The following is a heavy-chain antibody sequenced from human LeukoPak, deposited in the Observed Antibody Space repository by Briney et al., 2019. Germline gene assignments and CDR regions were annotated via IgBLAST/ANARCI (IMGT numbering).Heavy chain of an antibody. CDR1: GGTSSNYA. Sequence: GASVTVSCKASGGTSSNYAIGWVRQAPGQGLEWMGGIIPIFGTANYAQKFQGRVTITADESTSTAYMELSSLKSEDTAVYYCARNIRFGGNYYFDYWGQGTLVTVSS. CDR2: IIPIFGTA. V-gene: IGHV1-69*01. CDR3: ARNIRFGGNYYFDY. J-gene: IGHJ4*02. D-gene: IGHD3-16*01.